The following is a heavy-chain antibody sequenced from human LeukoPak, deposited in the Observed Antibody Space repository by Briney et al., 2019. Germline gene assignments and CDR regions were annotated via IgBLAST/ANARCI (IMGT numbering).Heavy chain of an antibody. Sequence: PGGSLRLSCAASGFTFSGYGMHWVRQAPGKGLEWVGRIRSKANNHATHYSESVRGRFTISRDDSEDTAYLDMTSLKTEDTAVYYCTSQAGYSSSWYTWGQGTLVTVSS. CDR2: IRSKANNHAT. CDR1: GFTFSGYG. D-gene: IGHD6-13*01. J-gene: IGHJ5*02. CDR3: TSQAGYSSSWYT. V-gene: IGHV3-73*01.